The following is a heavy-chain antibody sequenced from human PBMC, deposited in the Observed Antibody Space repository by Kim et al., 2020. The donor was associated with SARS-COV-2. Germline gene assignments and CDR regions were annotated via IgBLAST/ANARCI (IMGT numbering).Heavy chain of an antibody. J-gene: IGHJ4*02. CDR2: IYYSGST. CDR3: AREATHYDFWSGYSYFDY. CDR1: GGSISSGGYY. V-gene: IGHV4-31*03. D-gene: IGHD3-3*01. Sequence: SETLSLTCTVSGGSISSGGYYWSWIRQHPGKGLEWIGYIYYSGSTYYNPSLKSRVTISVDTSKNQFSLKLSSVTAADTAVYYCAREATHYDFWSGYSYFDYWGQGTLVTVSS.